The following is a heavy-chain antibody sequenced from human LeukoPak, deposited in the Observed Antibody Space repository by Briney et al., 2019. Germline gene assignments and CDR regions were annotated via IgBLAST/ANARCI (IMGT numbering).Heavy chain of an antibody. CDR1: GFTFSTYS. V-gene: IGHV3-21*06. Sequence: GGSLRLSCVASGFTFSTYSINWVRQAPGKGLEWVSYIGSGGTSRYYADSARGRFTISRDNAEDSLYLQMNSLRAEDTAVYFCARASYDSSGYYFFDYWGQGTLVTVSS. D-gene: IGHD3-22*01. CDR3: ARASYDSSGYYFFDY. CDR2: IGSGGTSR. J-gene: IGHJ4*02.